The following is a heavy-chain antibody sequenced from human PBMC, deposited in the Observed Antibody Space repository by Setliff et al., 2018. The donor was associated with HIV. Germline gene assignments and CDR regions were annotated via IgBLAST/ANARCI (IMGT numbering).Heavy chain of an antibody. CDR1: GYTFTGYY. D-gene: IGHD6-19*01. V-gene: IGHV1-2*02. CDR3: ARAEGSGWFYFDY. J-gene: IGHJ4*02. CDR2: INPNSGGT. Sequence: ASVKVSCKASGYTFTGYYMHWVRQAPGQGLEWMGWINPNSGGTNYAQKFQGRVTMTRDTSISTAYMELSRLRSDDTAVYYCARAEGSGWFYFDYWGQGTLVTVPQ.